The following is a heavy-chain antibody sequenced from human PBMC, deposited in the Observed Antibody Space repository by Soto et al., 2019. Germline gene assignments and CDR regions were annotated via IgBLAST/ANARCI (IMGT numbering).Heavy chain of an antibody. CDR2: IIPIFGTA. V-gene: IGHV1-69*12. CDR3: ARDPAYCGGDCYSAFDY. Sequence: QVQLVQSGAEVKKPGSSVKVSCKASGGTFSSYAISWVRQAPGQGLEWMGGIIPIFGTANYAQKFQGRVTITADESTRTADMELSSLRSEDTAVYYCARDPAYCGGDCYSAFDYWGQGTLVTVSS. CDR1: GGTFSSYA. J-gene: IGHJ4*02. D-gene: IGHD2-21*02.